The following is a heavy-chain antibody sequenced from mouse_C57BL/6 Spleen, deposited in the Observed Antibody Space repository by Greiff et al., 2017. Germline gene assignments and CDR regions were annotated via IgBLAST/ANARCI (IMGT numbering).Heavy chain of an antibody. Sequence: QVQLQQPGAELVKPGASVKLSCKASGYTFTSYWMQWVKQRPGQGLEWIGEIDPSDSYTNYNQKFKGKATLTVDTSSSTAYMQLSSLTSEDSAVYYCARGGYAPDYWGQGTTLTVSS. CDR2: IDPSDSYT. V-gene: IGHV1-50*01. CDR1: GYTFTSYW. CDR3: ARGGYAPDY. D-gene: IGHD2-2*01. J-gene: IGHJ2*01.